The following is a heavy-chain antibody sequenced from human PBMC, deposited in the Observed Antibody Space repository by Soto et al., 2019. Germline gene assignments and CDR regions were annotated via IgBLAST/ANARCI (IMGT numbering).Heavy chain of an antibody. CDR1: GGSISSSSYY. Sequence: QLQLQESGPGLVKPSETLSLTCTVSGGSISSSSYYWGWIRQPPGKGLEWIGSIYYSGRTYYNPSLKSRVTISVDTSRNHFSLKLSSVTAADTAVYYCARQGQQLVLGYYFDYWGQGTLVTVSS. CDR3: ARQGQQLVLGYYFDY. V-gene: IGHV4-39*01. CDR2: IYYSGRT. J-gene: IGHJ4*02. D-gene: IGHD6-6*01.